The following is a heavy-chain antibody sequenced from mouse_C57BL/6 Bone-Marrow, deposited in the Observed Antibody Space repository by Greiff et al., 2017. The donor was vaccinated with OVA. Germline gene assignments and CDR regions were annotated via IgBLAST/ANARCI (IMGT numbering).Heavy chain of an antibody. J-gene: IGHJ2*01. CDR3: TGGYYFDY. CDR2: IDPTNDYT. CDR1: GYTFTSYT. Sequence: VKLQESGAELARPGDSVKMSCKASGYTFTSYTIHWVKQRPGQGLEWIGYIDPTNDYTNYNQKFKGKATLTADKSSSTAYMQLRSLTTEYSAVYYCTGGYYFDYWGQGTTLTVSS. V-gene: IGHV1-4*01.